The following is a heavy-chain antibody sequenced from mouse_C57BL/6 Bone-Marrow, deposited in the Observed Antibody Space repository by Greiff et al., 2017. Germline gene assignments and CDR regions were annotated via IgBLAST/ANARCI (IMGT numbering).Heavy chain of an antibody. CDR3: ARALRRRYYGY. D-gene: IGHD1-2*01. CDR2: INPSNGGT. Sequence: VQLLQSGTELVKPGASVKLSCKASGYTFTSYWMHWVKQRPGQGLEWIGNINPSNGGTNYNEKFKSKATLTVDKSSSTAYMQLSSLTSEDSAVSYCARALRRRYYGYWGQGTTLTVSS. CDR1: GYTFTSYW. J-gene: IGHJ2*01. V-gene: IGHV1-53*01.